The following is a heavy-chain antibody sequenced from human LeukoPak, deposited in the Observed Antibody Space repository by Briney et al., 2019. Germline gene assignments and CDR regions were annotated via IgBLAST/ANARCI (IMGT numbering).Heavy chain of an antibody. D-gene: IGHD5-18*01. Sequence: PSETLSLTCTVSGGSLNTYYWSWIRQSAGKGLEWIGRTHTSGDTNYNPSLKSRLTMSVDTSRNQFSLKRTSMTAADAAVYYCSRENTADGYPFYFDYWGQGALVTVSS. J-gene: IGHJ4*02. CDR3: SRENTADGYPFYFDY. V-gene: IGHV4-4*07. CDR1: GGSLNTYY. CDR2: THTSGDT.